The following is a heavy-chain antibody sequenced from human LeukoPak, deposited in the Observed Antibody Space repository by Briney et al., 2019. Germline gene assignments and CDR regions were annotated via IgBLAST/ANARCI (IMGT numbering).Heavy chain of an antibody. CDR2: IYYSGST. J-gene: IGHJ5*02. CDR1: GGSISSSGYY. Sequence: SETLSLTYTVSGGSISSSGYYWGWIRQPPGKGLEWIASIYYSGSTYYNPSLKSRVTISVDTSKNQLSLKLSSLTAADTAVNYCARHEYSGSYYGLSWFDPWGQGTLVTVSS. CDR3: ARHEYSGSYYGLSWFDP. D-gene: IGHD1-26*01. V-gene: IGHV4-39*01.